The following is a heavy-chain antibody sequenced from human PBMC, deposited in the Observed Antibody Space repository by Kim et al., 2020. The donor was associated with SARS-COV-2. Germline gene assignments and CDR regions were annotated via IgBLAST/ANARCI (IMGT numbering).Heavy chain of an antibody. V-gene: IGHV3-48*03. J-gene: IGHJ6*02. Sequence: GGSLRLSCAASGFTFSSYEMNWVRQAPGKGLEWVSYISSSGSTIYYADSVKGRFTISRDNAKNSLYLQMNSLRAEDTAVYYCARVMIDILTRYYGMDVWGQGTTVTVSS. D-gene: IGHD3-9*01. CDR3: ARVMIDILTRYYGMDV. CDR1: GFTFSSYE. CDR2: ISSSGSTI.